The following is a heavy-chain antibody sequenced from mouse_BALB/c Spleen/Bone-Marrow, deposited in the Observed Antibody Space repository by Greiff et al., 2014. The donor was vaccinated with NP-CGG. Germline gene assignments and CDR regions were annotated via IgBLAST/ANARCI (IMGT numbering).Heavy chain of an antibody. CDR1: GFTFSGYY. Sequence: EVQGVESGGGLVKPGGSLKLSCAASGFTFSGYYMYWVRQTPEKRLEWVATISAGGGYTYYPDSVWGRFTISRDNAKNNLYLQMSSLKSEDTAMYYCARSGERYGAMDYWGQGTSVTVFS. V-gene: IGHV5-4*02. J-gene: IGHJ4*01. CDR3: ARSGERYGAMDY. CDR2: ISAGGGYT. D-gene: IGHD2-10*02.